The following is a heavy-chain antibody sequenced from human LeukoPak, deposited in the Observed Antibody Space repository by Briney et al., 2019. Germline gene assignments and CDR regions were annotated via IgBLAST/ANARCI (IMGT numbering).Heavy chain of an antibody. CDR2: INHSRNT. J-gene: IGHJ6*03. D-gene: IGHD6-6*01. CDR3: AREGWIAARPGYYYYYMDV. CDR1: GGSFSGYH. V-gene: IGHV4-34*01. Sequence: ASETLSLTCAVYGGSFSGYHWTWIRQPPGKGLEWIGEINHSRNTNYNPSLKSRVTISVDTSKNQFSLKLSSVTAADTAVYYCAREGWIAARPGYYYYYMDVWGKGTTVTVSS.